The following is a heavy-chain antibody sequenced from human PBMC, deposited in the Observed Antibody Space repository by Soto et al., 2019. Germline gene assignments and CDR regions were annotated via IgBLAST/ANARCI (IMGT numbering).Heavy chain of an antibody. CDR1: GYTFNSYG. Sequence: QVQLVQSGPEVKEPGASVKVSCKASGYTFNSYGISWVRQAPGQSLEWMECIRGNKDNTNYAQIRQDRVTMTTETSTNTVYMELRSLRSADSAVDYCARYRSASLGFGFWGQGTLVSVSS. CDR2: IRGNKDNT. D-gene: IGHD1-26*01. CDR3: ARYRSASLGFGF. J-gene: IGHJ4*02. V-gene: IGHV1-18*01.